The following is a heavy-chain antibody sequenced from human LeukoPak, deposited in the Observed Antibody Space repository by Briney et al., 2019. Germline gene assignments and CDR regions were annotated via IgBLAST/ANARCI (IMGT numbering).Heavy chain of an antibody. J-gene: IGHJ3*02. Sequence: GGSLRLSCAASGFTFSSYAMSWVRQAPGKGLEWVSTISGSGGSTYHADSVKGRFTISRDNSKNTLYLQMNSLRAEDTAAYYCAKHSSHRPHDAFDIWGQGTMVTVSS. CDR1: GFTFSSYA. D-gene: IGHD6-13*01. CDR2: ISGSGGST. CDR3: AKHSSHRPHDAFDI. V-gene: IGHV3-23*01.